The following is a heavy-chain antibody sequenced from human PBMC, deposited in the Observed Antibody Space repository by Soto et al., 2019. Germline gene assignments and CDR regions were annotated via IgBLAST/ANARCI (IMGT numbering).Heavy chain of an antibody. J-gene: IGHJ4*02. CDR2: ISWNSGSI. CDR3: AKDFDSYSSNCQH. D-gene: IGHD6-13*01. CDR1: GFTFDDYA. Sequence: EVQLVESGGGLVQPGRSLRLSCAASGFTFDDYAMHWVRQAPGKGLEWVSGISWNSGSIGYADSVKGRFTISRDNAKNSLYLQMNSLRAEDTALYYCAKDFDSYSSNCQHWGQGTLVTVSS. V-gene: IGHV3-9*01.